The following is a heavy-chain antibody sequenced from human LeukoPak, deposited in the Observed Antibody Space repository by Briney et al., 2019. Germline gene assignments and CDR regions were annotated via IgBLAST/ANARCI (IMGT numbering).Heavy chain of an antibody. J-gene: IGHJ4*02. Sequence: SETLSLTCTVSGGSISSYYWGWIRQPPGKGLEWIGYIYYSGSTNYNPSLKSRVTISVDTSKNQFSLKLSSVTAADTAVYYCARSRGYSGYDHFDYWGQGTLVTVSS. CDR1: GGSISSYY. V-gene: IGHV4-59*08. CDR3: ARSRGYSGYDHFDY. D-gene: IGHD5-12*01. CDR2: IYYSGST.